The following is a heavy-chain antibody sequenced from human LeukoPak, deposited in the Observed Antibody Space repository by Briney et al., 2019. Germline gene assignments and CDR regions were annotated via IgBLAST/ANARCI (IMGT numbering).Heavy chain of an antibody. D-gene: IGHD2-15*01. V-gene: IGHV4-59*12. CDR2: IFYTGST. CDR3: AREGCSGGSCYPYYYYYYMDV. J-gene: IGHJ6*03. Sequence: SETLSLTCTVSGGSISSYYWSWIRQPPGKGLEWIGYIFYTGSTNYNPSLKSRVTISVDTSKNQFSLKLSSVTAADTAVYYCAREGCSGGSCYPYYYYYYMDVWGKGTTVTVSS. CDR1: GGSISSYY.